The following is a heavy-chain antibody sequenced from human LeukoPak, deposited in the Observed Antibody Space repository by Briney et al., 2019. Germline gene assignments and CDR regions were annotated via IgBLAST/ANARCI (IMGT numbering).Heavy chain of an antibody. V-gene: IGHV3-15*01. CDR3: TSTSSTTVVYHYYYYMDV. CDR1: GFTFSSYG. CDR2: IKSKTDGGTT. D-gene: IGHD4-11*01. J-gene: IGHJ6*03. Sequence: PGRSLRLSCAASGFTFSSYGMHWVRQAPGKGLEWVGRIKSKTDGGTTDYAAPVKGRFTISRDDSKNTLYLQMNSLKTEDTAVYYCTSTSSTTVVYHYYYYMDVWGKGTTVTVSS.